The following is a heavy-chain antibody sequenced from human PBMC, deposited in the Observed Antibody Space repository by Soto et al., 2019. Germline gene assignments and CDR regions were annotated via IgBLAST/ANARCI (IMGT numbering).Heavy chain of an antibody. V-gene: IGHV4-39*01. CDR1: GGSVSSGSFY. Sequence: QLQLKQSGPGLVKPWETLSLTCTVSGGSVSSGSFYWGWIRQPPGQGLEWIGDIYYNGATYYNPSLKSRVTISVDTSENQFSLKLSYVTAADTAVDYCARRDIDNWNQGHAFAFWGQGTMVAVSS. J-gene: IGHJ3*01. D-gene: IGHD1-20*01. CDR2: IYYNGAT. CDR3: ARRDIDNWNQGHAFAF.